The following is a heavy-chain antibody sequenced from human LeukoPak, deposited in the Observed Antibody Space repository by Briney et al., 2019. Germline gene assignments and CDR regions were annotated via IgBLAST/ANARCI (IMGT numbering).Heavy chain of an antibody. V-gene: IGHV3-23*01. J-gene: IGHJ4*02. CDR1: GFTFSSYA. CDR3: AIIDDYGDYGGY. CDR2: ISGSGGST. Sequence: GGSLRLSCAASGFTFSSYAMSWVRQAPGKGLEWVSAISGSGGSTYYADSVKGRFTISRDNSKNTLYLQMNSLRVEDTAVYYCAIIDDYGDYGGYWGQGTLVTVSS. D-gene: IGHD4-17*01.